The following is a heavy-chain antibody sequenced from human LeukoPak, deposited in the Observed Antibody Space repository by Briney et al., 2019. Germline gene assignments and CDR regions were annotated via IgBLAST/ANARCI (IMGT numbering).Heavy chain of an antibody. Sequence: PGGSLRLSCAASGFTFSSYAMHWVRQAPGKGLEWVAVISYDGSNKYYADSVKGRFSISRDNSKNTLYLQMNSLRAEDTAVYYCARWEQQLGYDYWRQGTLVTVSS. CDR2: ISYDGSNK. CDR3: ARWEQQLGYDY. D-gene: IGHD6-13*01. V-gene: IGHV3-30-3*01. CDR1: GFTFSSYA. J-gene: IGHJ4*02.